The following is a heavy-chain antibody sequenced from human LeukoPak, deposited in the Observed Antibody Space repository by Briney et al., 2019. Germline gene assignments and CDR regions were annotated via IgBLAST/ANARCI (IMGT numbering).Heavy chain of an antibody. V-gene: IGHV1-18*01. J-gene: IGHJ3*02. CDR2: ISANNGTT. CDR3: VRDLGRWDAFDI. D-gene: IGHD3-16*01. Sequence: ASVKVSCKASGYTFSTYGISWVRQAPGQGLEWMGWISANNGTTNFAHKLQGRVTMTTDTSTSTAYMELRSLRSDDPAGYYSVRDLGRWDAFDIWGQGTMVTVSS. CDR1: GYTFSTYG.